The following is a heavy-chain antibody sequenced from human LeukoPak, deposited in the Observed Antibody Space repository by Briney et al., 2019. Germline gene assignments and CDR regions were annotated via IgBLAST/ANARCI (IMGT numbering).Heavy chain of an antibody. D-gene: IGHD5-24*01. CDR2: RCNSGRT. CDR1: GDSISSSNYY. Sequence: RSETLSLTCTVSGDSISSSNYYWGWIRQPPGKGLEWIGSRCNSGRTYYNPSLKSRVTMSVDTSKNQFSLKLSSVTAADTAVYYCARHRDRRRDGYNSPVTFFDYWGQGTLVTVSS. CDR3: ARHRDRRRDGYNSPVTFFDY. V-gene: IGHV4-39*01. J-gene: IGHJ4*02.